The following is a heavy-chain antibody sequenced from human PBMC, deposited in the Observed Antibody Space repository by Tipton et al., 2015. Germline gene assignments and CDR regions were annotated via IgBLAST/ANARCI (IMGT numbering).Heavy chain of an antibody. CDR2: INPDSGDT. V-gene: IGHV1-2*02. CDR3: ARGGPTIWNWFDP. CDR1: GYTFTSYG. J-gene: IGHJ5*02. Sequence: QLVQSGAEVKKPGASVKVSCKASGYTFTSYGITWVRQAPGQGLEWMGWINPDSGDTDYGQKFKGRVSMTRDTSISTAYTELSRLTSDDTAVYYCARGGPTIWNWFDPWGQGTLVTVSS. D-gene: IGHD3-9*01.